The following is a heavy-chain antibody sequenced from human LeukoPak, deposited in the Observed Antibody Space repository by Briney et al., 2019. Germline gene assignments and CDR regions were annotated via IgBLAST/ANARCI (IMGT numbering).Heavy chain of an antibody. CDR2: IYSGGST. CDR1: EFTVCSNY. J-gene: IGHJ6*03. V-gene: IGHV3-53*01. Sequence: GGSLRLSCAASEFTVCSNYRSWVRQAPGKGLEWVSVIYSGGSTYYADSVKGRFTTSRDNSKNTLYLQMNSLRAEDTALYYCASENYYYDSSGYYYIYYIDVWGKGTTVTVSS. D-gene: IGHD3-22*01. CDR3: ASENYYYDSSGYYYIYYIDV.